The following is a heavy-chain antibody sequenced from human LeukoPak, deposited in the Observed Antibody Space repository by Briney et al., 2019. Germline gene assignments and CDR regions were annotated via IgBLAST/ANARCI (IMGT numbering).Heavy chain of an antibody. D-gene: IGHD1-14*01. Sequence: AGGSLRLSCAASGFTFSSYWMAWVRQAPGKGLEWVAVIKPDGSQKDYVDSLKGRFTISRDNAKSSLFLQMSSLRAEDTAVYYCARDTGLRDVDHWGQGTLVTVSS. CDR2: IKPDGSQK. CDR3: ARDTGLRDVDH. J-gene: IGHJ4*02. V-gene: IGHV3-7*04. CDR1: GFTFSSYW.